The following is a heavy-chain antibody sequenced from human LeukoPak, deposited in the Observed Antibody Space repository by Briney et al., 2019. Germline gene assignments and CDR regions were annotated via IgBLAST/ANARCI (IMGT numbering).Heavy chain of an antibody. CDR2: ISGSGSTT. CDR1: GFTFSTYA. Sequence: PGGSLRLSCAASGFTFSTYAMTWVRQAPGKGLEWVSAISGSGSTTYYADSVKGRFTISRDNSKSTLYVQMNSLRAEDTAVYYCARAITMIVVVNGYWGQGTLVTVSS. CDR3: ARAITMIVVVNGY. D-gene: IGHD3-22*01. J-gene: IGHJ4*02. V-gene: IGHV3-23*01.